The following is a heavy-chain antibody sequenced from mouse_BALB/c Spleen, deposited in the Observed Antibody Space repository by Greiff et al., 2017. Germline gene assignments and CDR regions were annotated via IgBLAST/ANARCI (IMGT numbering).Heavy chain of an antibody. V-gene: IGHV5-17*02. D-gene: IGHD1-2*01. Sequence: EVQRVESGGGLVQPGGSRKLSCAASGFTFSSFGMHWVRQAPEKGLEWVAYISSGSSTIYYADTVKGRFTISRDNPKNTLFLQMTSLRSEDTAMYYCARDGGYGYVDRAMDYWGQGTSVTVSS. CDR3: ARDGGYGYVDRAMDY. J-gene: IGHJ4*01. CDR2: ISSGSSTI. CDR1: GFTFSSFG.